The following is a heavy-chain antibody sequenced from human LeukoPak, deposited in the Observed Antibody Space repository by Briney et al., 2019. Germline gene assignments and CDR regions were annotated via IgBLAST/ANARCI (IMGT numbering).Heavy chain of an antibody. V-gene: IGHV3-21*01. Sequence: GGSLRLSCAASGFTFSSYSMNWVRQAPGKGLEWVSSISSSSSYIYYADSVKGRFTISRDNAKNSLYLQMNSLRAEDTAVYYCARDRYGVTMVRGDYWGQGTLVTVSS. CDR2: ISSSSSYI. CDR3: ARDRYGVTMVRGDY. J-gene: IGHJ4*02. CDR1: GFTFSSYS. D-gene: IGHD3-10*01.